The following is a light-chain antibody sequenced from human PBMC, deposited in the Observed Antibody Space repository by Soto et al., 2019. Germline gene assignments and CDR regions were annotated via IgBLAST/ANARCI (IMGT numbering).Light chain of an antibody. V-gene: IGLV2-14*01. CDR3: SSYTSSSTL. CDR2: AVT. CDR1: TSDVGGYNY. Sequence: QSLRTKAVYVSGPPGQSSTISCTGTTSDVGGYNYVSWYQQHPGKAPKPMIYAVTDRPSGVSSRFSGSKSGNTASLTISGLQAEDEADYYCSSYTSSSTLFGTGTKV. J-gene: IGLJ1*01.